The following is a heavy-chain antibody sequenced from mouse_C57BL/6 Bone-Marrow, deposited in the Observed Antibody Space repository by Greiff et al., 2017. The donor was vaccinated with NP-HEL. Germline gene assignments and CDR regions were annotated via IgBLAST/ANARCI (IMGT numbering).Heavy chain of an antibody. J-gene: IGHJ1*03. D-gene: IGHD2-14*01. Sequence: VQLQQSGAELARPGASVKLSCKASGYTFTSYGISWVKQRPGQGLEWIGEIYPRSGNTYYNEKFKGKATLTADKSSSTAYMELRSLTSEDSAVYFCARCYYGYGTGYFDVWGTGTTVTVSS. CDR1: GYTFTSYG. CDR2: IYPRSGNT. V-gene: IGHV1-81*01. CDR3: ARCYYGYGTGYFDV.